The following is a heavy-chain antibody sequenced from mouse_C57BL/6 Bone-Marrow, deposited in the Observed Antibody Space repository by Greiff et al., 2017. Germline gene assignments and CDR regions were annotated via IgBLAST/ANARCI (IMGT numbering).Heavy chain of an antibody. Sequence: VQLQQSGAELVRPGASVKLSCTASGFNIKDYYMHWVKQRPEQGLEWIGRIDPEDGDTEYAPKFQGKATMTADTSSNTAYLQLSSLTSEDTAVYYCISVYYGSRGLDYWGQGTTLTGSS. CDR2: IDPEDGDT. V-gene: IGHV14-1*01. CDR3: ISVYYGSRGLDY. J-gene: IGHJ2*01. CDR1: GFNIKDYY. D-gene: IGHD1-1*01.